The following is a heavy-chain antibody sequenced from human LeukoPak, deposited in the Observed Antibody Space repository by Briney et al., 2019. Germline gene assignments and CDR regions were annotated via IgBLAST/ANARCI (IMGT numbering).Heavy chain of an antibody. D-gene: IGHD7-27*01. CDR3: AKTRNWAFDY. J-gene: IGHJ4*02. Sequence: AGGSLRLSCAASGFTFNNNAMSWVRQAPGKGLEWVSTITGSGGTTFYADSVKGRFPISRDNSKNTLYLQMNSLRAEDTAVYYCAKTRNWAFDYWGQGTLVTVSS. CDR1: GFTFNNNA. CDR2: ITGSGGTT. V-gene: IGHV3-23*01.